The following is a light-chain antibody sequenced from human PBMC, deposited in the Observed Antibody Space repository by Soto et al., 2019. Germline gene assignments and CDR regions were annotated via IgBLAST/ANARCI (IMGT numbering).Light chain of an antibody. V-gene: IGLV2-11*01. CDR2: DVS. Sequence: QSVLTQPRSVSGSPGQSVTISCTGTSSGVGAYNYVSWYQQHPGKAPKLKIYDVSTRPSGVPDRFSGSKSGNTASLTISGLQAEDEADYYCCSYAGSYILLFGGGTKLTVL. CDR1: SSGVGAYNY. CDR3: CSYAGSYILL. J-gene: IGLJ2*01.